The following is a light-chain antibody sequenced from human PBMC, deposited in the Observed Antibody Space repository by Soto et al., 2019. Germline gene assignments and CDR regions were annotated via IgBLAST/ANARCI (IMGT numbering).Light chain of an antibody. Sequence: EIVLTQSPGTLSLSPGERATLSCRASQSVSSTYLAWYRHKPGQAPRLLIYGASSRAAGIPARFSGSRSGTDFTLTISRLEPEDFAVYYCHHFGSSRHTFGQGTKVEIK. CDR1: QSVSSTY. CDR2: GAS. J-gene: IGKJ2*01. CDR3: HHFGSSRHT. V-gene: IGKV3-20*01.